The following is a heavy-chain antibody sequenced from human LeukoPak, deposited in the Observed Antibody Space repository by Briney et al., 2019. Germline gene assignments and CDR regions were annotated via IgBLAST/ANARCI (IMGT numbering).Heavy chain of an antibody. Sequence: GGSLRLSRAASGFTFSSYATSCGRPAPGEGLEWVSAISGSVGGTNYTDSVRGGFTISKENSKNTLYLQMNSLRAEDTAVYYCAKELYLYYGSGSYIHWGQGTLVTVSS. D-gene: IGHD3-10*01. CDR2: ISGSVGGT. J-gene: IGHJ4*02. CDR3: AKELYLYYGSGSYIH. CDR1: GFTFSSYA. V-gene: IGHV3-23*01.